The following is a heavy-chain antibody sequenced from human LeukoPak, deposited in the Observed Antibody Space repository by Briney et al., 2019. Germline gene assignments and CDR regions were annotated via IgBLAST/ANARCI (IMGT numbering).Heavy chain of an antibody. CDR2: ISGSGGST. Sequence: GGSLRLSCAASGFTFSSYAMSWVRQAPGKGLEWVSAISGSGGSTYYADSVKGRFTISRDNSKNTLYLQMNSLRAEDTAVYYCAAYGSGSYYKRYYGMDVWGQGTTVTVSS. J-gene: IGHJ6*02. D-gene: IGHD3-10*01. CDR1: GFTFSSYA. CDR3: AAYGSGSYYKRYYGMDV. V-gene: IGHV3-23*01.